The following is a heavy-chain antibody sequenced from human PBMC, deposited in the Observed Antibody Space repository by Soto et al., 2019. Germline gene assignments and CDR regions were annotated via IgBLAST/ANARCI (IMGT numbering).Heavy chain of an antibody. CDR1: GGSVNSGTDY. D-gene: IGHD3-22*01. CDR2: TSNSGSA. Sequence: SETLSLTCTVSGGSVNSGTDYWSWIRQPPGKGLEWIGYTSNSGSAKSNPSLRSRVTITTDTSTNHFSLKLTSVTAADTAVYYCARASMIGVPGFFDVWGRGTLVTVSS. V-gene: IGHV4-61*03. J-gene: IGHJ2*01. CDR3: ARASMIGVPGFFDV.